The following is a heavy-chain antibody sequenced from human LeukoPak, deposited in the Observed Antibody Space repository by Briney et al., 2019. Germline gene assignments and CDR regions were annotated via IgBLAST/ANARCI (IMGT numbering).Heavy chain of an antibody. CDR2: ISSSGSTI. CDR3: AVASGVYYYYGMDV. V-gene: IGHV3-11*01. D-gene: IGHD3-10*01. CDR1: GFTFSDYY. J-gene: IGHJ6*02. Sequence: PGGSLRLSCAASGFTFSDYYMSWIRQAPGKGLEWVSYISSSGSTIYYADSVKGRFTISRDNAKNSLYLQMNSLRAEDTAVYYCAVASGVYYYYGMDVWGQGTTVTVSS.